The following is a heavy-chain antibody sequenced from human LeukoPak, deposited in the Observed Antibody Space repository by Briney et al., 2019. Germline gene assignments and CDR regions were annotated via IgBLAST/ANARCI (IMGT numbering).Heavy chain of an antibody. CDR1: GYTFTDSY. D-gene: IGHD6-13*01. Sequence: EASVKVSCKASGYTFTDSYMHWVRQAPGQGLEWMGWINPKSGGTKYAQKYEGRVTMTRDTSIRTVYMELSRLRSDDTAVYYCATWGSIWCDYRGQGTLVTVSS. CDR3: ATWGSIWCDY. CDR2: INPKSGGT. J-gene: IGHJ4*02. V-gene: IGHV1-2*02.